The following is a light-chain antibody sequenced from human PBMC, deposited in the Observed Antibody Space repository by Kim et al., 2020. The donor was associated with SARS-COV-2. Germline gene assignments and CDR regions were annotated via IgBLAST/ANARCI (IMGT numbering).Light chain of an antibody. CDR3: QQRDTWIT. CDR2: GAS. V-gene: IGKV3-11*01. J-gene: IGKJ5*01. CDR1: QSVGSY. Sequence: VLTQSPATLSLSPGDRATLSCRASQSVGSYLAWYQQKAGQPPRLVIYGASIRATGIPARFSGSGSGTDFTLTINNLEPEDFAVYYCQQRDTWITFGQGTLLEIK.